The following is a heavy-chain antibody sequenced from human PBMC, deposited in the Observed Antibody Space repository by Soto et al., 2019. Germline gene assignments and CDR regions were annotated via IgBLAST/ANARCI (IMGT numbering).Heavy chain of an antibody. V-gene: IGHV1-18*01. CDR2: ISAYNGNT. Sequence: ASVKVSCKASGYTFTSYGISWGRQAPGQGFEWIGWISAYNGNTNYAKKLQGRVTMPTDTSTSTAYMELRSLSSDDTAVYYCARGPMVRGVKYYYGMDVWG. D-gene: IGHD3-10*01. CDR1: GYTFTSYG. J-gene: IGHJ6*02. CDR3: ARGPMVRGVKYYYGMDV.